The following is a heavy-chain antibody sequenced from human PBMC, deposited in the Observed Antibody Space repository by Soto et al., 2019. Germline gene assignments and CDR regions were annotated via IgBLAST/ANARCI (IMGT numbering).Heavy chain of an antibody. CDR2: INPNSGGT. J-gene: IGHJ3*02. CDR3: ARSRYYYDSIVYYGGYYACDI. CDR1: GYTFTGYY. D-gene: IGHD3-22*01. V-gene: IGHV1-2*02. Sequence: QVQLVQSGAEVKKPGASVKVSCKASGYTFTGYYMHWVRQAPGQGLEWMGWINPNSGGTNYAQKFQRRVTITRDTSIGTAYIVLSRLRSDATAVYYCARSRYYYDSIVYYGGYYACDIWGQATMVTVSS.